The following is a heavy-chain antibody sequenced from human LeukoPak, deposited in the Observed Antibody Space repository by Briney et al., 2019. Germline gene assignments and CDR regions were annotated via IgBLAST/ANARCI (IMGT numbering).Heavy chain of an antibody. D-gene: IGHD3-9*01. V-gene: IGHV3-23*01. J-gene: IGHJ4*02. Sequence: GGSLRLSCTASGFTFGDYAMSWFRQAPGKGLEWVSGITSGTRTYYADSVKGRFAISRDNSKNSLYLQMNSLRAEDTAVYYCARDGGYDILTGYYTLDYWGQGTLVTVSS. CDR3: ARDGGYDILTGYYTLDY. CDR1: GFTFGDYA. CDR2: ITSGTRT.